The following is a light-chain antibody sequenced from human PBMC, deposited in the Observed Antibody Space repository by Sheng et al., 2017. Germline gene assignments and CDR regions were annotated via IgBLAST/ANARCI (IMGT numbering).Light chain of an antibody. Sequence: EIVLTQSPATLSVSPGERVTLSCTASQRITINLAWYQQKPGQSPGLLIYGASTRPTGIPARFSGSGSGTDFTLTITSLQSEDFAIYYCQHYHGWPYSFGQGTKLEIK. CDR1: QRITIN. J-gene: IGKJ2*03. CDR3: QHYHGWPYS. V-gene: IGKV3-15*01. CDR2: GAS.